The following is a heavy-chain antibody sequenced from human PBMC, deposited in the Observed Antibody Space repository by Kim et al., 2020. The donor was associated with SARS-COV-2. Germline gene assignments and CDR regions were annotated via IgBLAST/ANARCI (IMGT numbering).Heavy chain of an antibody. V-gene: IGHV3-30*18. CDR2: VSYEGRNT. D-gene: IGHD2-15*01. Sequence: GGSLRLSCVASGFNFTNYGMHWVRQAPGKGLEWVGIVSYEGRNTYYAGSVKGRFAISRDNSKNTLYLQMNSLKTEDTARYFCVKEAAFTTVVVDYYFDYWGQGTLLTVSS. CDR1: GFNFTNYG. J-gene: IGHJ4*02. CDR3: VKEAAFTTVVVDYYFDY.